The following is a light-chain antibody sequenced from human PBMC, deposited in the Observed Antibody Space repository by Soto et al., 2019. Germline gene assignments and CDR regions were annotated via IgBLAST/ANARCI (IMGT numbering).Light chain of an antibody. V-gene: IGLV1-47*01. CDR2: RNN. J-gene: IGLJ3*02. Sequence: QSVLTQPPSASGTPGQRVTIPCSGTSSNIGGNYVFWYQHLPGTAPKLLIYRNNQRPSGVPDRFSGSKSGTSASLAISGLRSEDEADYYCAAWDDSLNGRGVFGGGTKLTVL. CDR1: SSNIGGNY. CDR3: AAWDDSLNGRGV.